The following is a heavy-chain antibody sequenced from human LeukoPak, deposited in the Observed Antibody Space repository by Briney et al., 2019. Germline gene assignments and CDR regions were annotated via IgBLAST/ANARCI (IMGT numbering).Heavy chain of an antibody. J-gene: IGHJ4*02. CDR3: AKESSSWYIGGY. CDR2: ISYNGGST. V-gene: IGHV3-23*01. CDR1: GFTFSSYA. Sequence: PGGSLRLSYAAAGFTFSSYAMSWVRQAPGKGLEWVSTISYNGGSTYYADSVKGRFTISRDNSKNTLSLQMNSLRAEDTAVYYCAKESSSWYIGGYWGQGTLVTVSS. D-gene: IGHD6-13*01.